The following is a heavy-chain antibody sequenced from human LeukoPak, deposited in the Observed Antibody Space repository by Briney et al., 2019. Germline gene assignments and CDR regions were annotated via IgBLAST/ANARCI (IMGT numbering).Heavy chain of an antibody. Sequence: GGSLRLSCAASGFTFSNYGMHWVRQAPGKGLEWVAFVRYDESTKFYADSVKGRFTISRDNSKTTLYLQMNGLRAEDTAVYYCARSAAPTPGSYFDYWGQGTLVTVSS. CDR2: VRYDESTK. D-gene: IGHD6-13*01. CDR1: GFTFSNYG. CDR3: ARSAAPTPGSYFDY. V-gene: IGHV3-30*02. J-gene: IGHJ4*02.